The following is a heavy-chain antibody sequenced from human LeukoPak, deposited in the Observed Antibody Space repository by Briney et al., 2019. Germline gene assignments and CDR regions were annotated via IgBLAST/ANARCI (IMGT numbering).Heavy chain of an antibody. V-gene: IGHV4-34*01. Sequence: SETLSLTCAVYGGSFSGYYWSWIRQPPGKGLEWIGEINHSGSTNYNPSLKSRVTISVDTSKNQFSLKLSSVTAADTAVYYCARGLRSRSDWGQGTLVTVSS. J-gene: IGHJ4*02. CDR3: ARGLRSRSD. CDR1: GGSFSGYY. CDR2: INHSGST.